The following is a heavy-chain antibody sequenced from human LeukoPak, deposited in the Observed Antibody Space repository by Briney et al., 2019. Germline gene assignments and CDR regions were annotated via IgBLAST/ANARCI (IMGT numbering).Heavy chain of an antibody. CDR3: ARAEYDFWSGYWASGYYYYGMDV. CDR1: GYTFTSYY. V-gene: IGHV1-46*01. J-gene: IGHJ6*02. Sequence: SVKVSCKASGYTFTSYYMHWVRQAPGQGLEWMGIINPSGGSTSYAQKFQGRVTMTRDTSTSTVYMELSSLRSEDTAVYYCARAEYDFWSGYWASGYYYYGMDVWGQGTTVTVSS. CDR2: INPSGGST. D-gene: IGHD3-3*01.